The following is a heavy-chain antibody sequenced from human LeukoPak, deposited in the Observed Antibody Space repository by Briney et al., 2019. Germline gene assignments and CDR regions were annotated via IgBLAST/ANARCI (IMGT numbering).Heavy chain of an antibody. Sequence: ASVKVSCKASGYTFTGYYMHWVRQAPGQGLEWMGWINPNSGGTNYAQKFQGRVTMTRDTSISTAYMELSRLRSDGTAVYYCARGDGYSSGYTTYYFDYWGQGTLVTVSS. CDR1: GYTFTGYY. J-gene: IGHJ4*02. CDR3: ARGDGYSSGYTTYYFDY. D-gene: IGHD6-19*01. CDR2: INPNSGGT. V-gene: IGHV1-2*02.